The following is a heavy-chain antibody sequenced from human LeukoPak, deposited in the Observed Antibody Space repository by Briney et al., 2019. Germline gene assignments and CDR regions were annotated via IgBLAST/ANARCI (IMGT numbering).Heavy chain of an antibody. V-gene: IGHV4-31*03. CDR2: IYYSGST. D-gene: IGHD6-13*01. J-gene: IGHJ4*02. CDR1: GGSISSGGYY. CDR3: ARAGPPIAAARKYYYFDY. Sequence: SETLSLTCTVSGGSISSGGYYWSWIRQHPGKGLAWIGYIYYSGSTYYNPSLKSRVTISVDTSKNQFSLKLSSVTAADTAVYYCARAGPPIAAARKYYYFDYWGQGTLVTVSS.